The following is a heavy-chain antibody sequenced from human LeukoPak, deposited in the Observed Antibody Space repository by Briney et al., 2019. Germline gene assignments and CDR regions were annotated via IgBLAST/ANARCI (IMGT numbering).Heavy chain of an antibody. D-gene: IGHD2-2*01. CDR3: ARGDCSTISCPFDP. CDR1: GYTFTGYY. Sequence: ASVKVSCKASGYTFTGYYMHWVRRAPGQGLEWMGWISPNSGGTKYAQNFQGRVTMTRDTSISTAYMELNRLRSDDTAVYYCARGDCSTISCPFDPWGQGTLVTVSS. J-gene: IGHJ5*02. CDR2: ISPNSGGT. V-gene: IGHV1-2*02.